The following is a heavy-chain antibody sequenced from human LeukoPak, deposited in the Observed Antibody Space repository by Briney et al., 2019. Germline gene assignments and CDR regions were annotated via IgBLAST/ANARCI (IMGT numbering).Heavy chain of an antibody. J-gene: IGHJ4*02. V-gene: IGHV3-21*01. Sequence: GGSLRLSCAASGFTFSSYEMNWVRQAPGKGLEWVASITSGSDYIYYADSVKGRFTISRDNAKNSLYLQMNSLRAEDTAVYYCARDSDEGDFDYWGQGTLVTVSS. D-gene: IGHD3-16*01. CDR2: ITSGSDYI. CDR3: ARDSDEGDFDY. CDR1: GFTFSSYE.